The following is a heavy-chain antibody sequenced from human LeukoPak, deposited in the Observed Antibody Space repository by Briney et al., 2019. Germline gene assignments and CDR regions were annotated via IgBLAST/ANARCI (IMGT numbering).Heavy chain of an antibody. J-gene: IGHJ4*02. CDR1: GYTFTGYY. D-gene: IGHD1-26*01. CDR3: ARAGIVGATPGPDY. CDR2: INPNSGGT. Sequence: ASVKVSCKASGYTFTGYYMHWVRQAPGQGLEWMGWINPNSGGTNYAQKFQGRVTMTRDTSISTAYMELSRLRSDDTAVYYCARAGIVGATPGPDYWGQGTLVTVSS. V-gene: IGHV1-2*02.